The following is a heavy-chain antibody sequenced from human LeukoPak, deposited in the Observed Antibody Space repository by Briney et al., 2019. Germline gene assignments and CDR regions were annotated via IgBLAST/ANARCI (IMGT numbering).Heavy chain of an antibody. D-gene: IGHD2-15*01. J-gene: IGHJ1*01. CDR3: AVKPRGYCSGGRCDIGY. CDR2: IYPGDSDT. V-gene: IGHV5-51*01. CDR1: GYSFTNYW. Sequence: GESLKISCKGSGYSFTNYWIGWVRQMPGKALEWMGIIYPGDSDTRYSPSFQGQVTISADKSISTAYLQWSSLKASDTAMYYCAVKPRGYCSGGRCDIGYWGQGTLVTVSS.